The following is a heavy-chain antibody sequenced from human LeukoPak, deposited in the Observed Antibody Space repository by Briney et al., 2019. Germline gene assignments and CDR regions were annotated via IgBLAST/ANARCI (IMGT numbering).Heavy chain of an antibody. Sequence: SETLSLTCTVSGGSISSYYWSWIRQPPGKGLEWIGYIYYSGSTNYNPSLKSRVTISVDTSKNQFSLKLSSVTAADTAVYYCARYIAVVGYYYYGMDVWGQGTTVTVSS. D-gene: IGHD6-19*01. CDR2: IYYSGST. CDR1: GGSISSYY. V-gene: IGHV4-59*01. J-gene: IGHJ6*02. CDR3: ARYIAVVGYYYYGMDV.